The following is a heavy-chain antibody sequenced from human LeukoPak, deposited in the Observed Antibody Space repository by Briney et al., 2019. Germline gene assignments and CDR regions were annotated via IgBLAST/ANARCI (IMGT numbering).Heavy chain of an antibody. D-gene: IGHD3-10*01. CDR3: ASRLLWFGYAFDI. V-gene: IGHV4-34*01. CDR2: INHSGST. CDR1: GGSFSGYY. Sequence: SETLSLTCAVYGGSFSGYYWSWIRQPPGKGLEWIGEINHSGSTNYNPSIKSRVTISVDTSKNQFSLKLSSVTAADTAVYYCASRLLWFGYAFDIWGQGTMVTVSS. J-gene: IGHJ3*02.